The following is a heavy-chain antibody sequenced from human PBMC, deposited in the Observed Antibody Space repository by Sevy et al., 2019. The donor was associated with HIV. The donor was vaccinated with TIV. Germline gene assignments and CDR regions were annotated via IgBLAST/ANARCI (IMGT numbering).Heavy chain of an antibody. CDR3: ASGFHNYVF. CDR2: IWYDGSKK. Sequence: GGSLRLSCAASGFTFSSYGMHWVRQAPGKGLEWVSVIWYDGSKKYYTDSVKGRCTISRDNSKNTLYLQMNSLRAEDTAVHYCASGFHNYVFWGQGTLVTVSS. CDR1: GFTFSSYG. V-gene: IGHV3-33*08. D-gene: IGHD4-4*01. J-gene: IGHJ4*02.